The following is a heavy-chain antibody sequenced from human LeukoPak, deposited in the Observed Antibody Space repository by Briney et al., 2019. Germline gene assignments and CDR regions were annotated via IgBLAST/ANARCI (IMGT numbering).Heavy chain of an antibody. Sequence: PSQTLSLTCTVSGGSISSSSYYWGWIRRPPGKGLEWIGSIYYSGSTYYNPSLNSRVTISVDMSKNQFSLKLSSVTAADTAVYYCARQLHSTRGFDPWGQGTLVTVSS. CDR2: IYYSGST. CDR1: GGSISSSSYY. D-gene: IGHD6-13*01. CDR3: ARQLHSTRGFDP. V-gene: IGHV4-39*01. J-gene: IGHJ5*02.